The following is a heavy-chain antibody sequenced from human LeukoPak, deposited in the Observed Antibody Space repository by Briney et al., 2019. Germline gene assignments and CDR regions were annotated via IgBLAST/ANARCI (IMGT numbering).Heavy chain of an antibody. D-gene: IGHD6-19*01. CDR3: ARAVGYSSGWYKY. Sequence: ASVKVSCEASGYTFTGYYMHWVRQAPGQGLEWMGWINPNSGGTNYAQKFQGRVTMTRDTSISTAYMELSRLRSDDTAVYYCARAVGYSSGWYKYWGQGTLVTVSS. CDR1: GYTFTGYY. CDR2: INPNSGGT. J-gene: IGHJ4*02. V-gene: IGHV1-2*02.